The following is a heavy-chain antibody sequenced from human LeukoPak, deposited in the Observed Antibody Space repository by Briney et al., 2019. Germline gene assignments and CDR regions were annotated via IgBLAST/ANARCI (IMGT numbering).Heavy chain of an antibody. J-gene: IGHJ4*02. D-gene: IGHD3-22*01. V-gene: IGHV3-23*01. CDR2: ISVSGGSI. Sequence: PGGSLRLSCAASGFTFSNYALHWVRQAPGKGLEWVSGISVSGGSIYYADSVTGRFIISRDNSKDTLYLQMNSLRVEDTALYYCAKEHSVLTMMRGLDSWGQGTLVTVSS. CDR3: AKEHSVLTMMRGLDS. CDR1: GFTFSNYA.